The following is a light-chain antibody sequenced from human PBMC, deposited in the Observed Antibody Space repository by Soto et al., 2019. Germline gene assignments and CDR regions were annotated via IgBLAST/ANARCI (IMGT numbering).Light chain of an antibody. CDR2: DAS. V-gene: IGKV3-11*01. CDR3: QQRTNWRLT. Sequence: EIVLTQSPPTLSLFPGERATLSCRASQSVDSHLTWYQQKPGQAPRLLIYDASNRATGIPARFSGSGSGTDFTLTISSLEPEDFAVYFCQQRTNWRLTFGGGTKVEIK. CDR1: QSVDSH. J-gene: IGKJ4*01.